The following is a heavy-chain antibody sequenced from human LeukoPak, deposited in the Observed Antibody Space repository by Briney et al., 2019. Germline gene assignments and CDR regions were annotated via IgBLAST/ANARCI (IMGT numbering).Heavy chain of an antibody. CDR1: GFTFSSDS. CDR2: ISSSSSTI. D-gene: IGHD3-10*01. CDR3: ARESEAGLRAWYMDV. Sequence: GGSRRLACAASGFTFSSDSVNWVRQAPGKGLEWVSYISSSSSTIYYAYSVKGRFTISRDNAKNSLYLQMNSLRAEDTAVYYCARESEAGLRAWYMDVWGKGTTVTVSS. J-gene: IGHJ6*03. V-gene: IGHV3-48*04.